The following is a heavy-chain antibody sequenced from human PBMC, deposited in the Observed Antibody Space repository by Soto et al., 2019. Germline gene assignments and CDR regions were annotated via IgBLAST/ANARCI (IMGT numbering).Heavy chain of an antibody. CDR1: GYTFTSYG. V-gene: IGHV1-18*01. CDR2: ISAYNGNT. CDR3: ARESNIAARGFAY. D-gene: IGHD6-25*01. J-gene: IGHJ4*02. Sequence: ASVKVSCKASGYTFTSYGISWVRQAPGQGLEWMGCISAYNGNTNYAQKLQGRVTMTTDTCMSTDYMELSRLRSDDTAVYYCARESNIAARGFAYWGQGSLVIVSS.